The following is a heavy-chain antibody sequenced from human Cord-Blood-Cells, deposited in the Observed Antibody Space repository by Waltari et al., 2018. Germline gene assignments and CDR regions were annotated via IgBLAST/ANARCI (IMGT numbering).Heavy chain of an antibody. CDR3: ARFAPRRNAFDI. V-gene: IGHV1-2*02. CDR1: GYTFTGYY. CDR2: INPNSGGT. J-gene: IGHJ3*02. Sequence: VQLVQSGAEVKKPGASVKVSCKASGYTFTGYYMHWVRQAPGQGLEWMGWINPNSGGTNYAQKCQGRVTMTRDTSISTAYMELSRLRSDDTAVYYCARFAPRRNAFDIWGQGTMVTVSS.